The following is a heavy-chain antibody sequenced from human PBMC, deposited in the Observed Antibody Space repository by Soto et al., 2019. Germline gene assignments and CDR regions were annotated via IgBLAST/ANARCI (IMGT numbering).Heavy chain of an antibody. D-gene: IGHD3-22*01. J-gene: IGHJ4*02. Sequence: EVQLVESGGGLVQPGGSLRLSCAASGFTFSSYWMHWVRQAPGKGLVWVSRINSDGSTTSYADSVKGRFTISRDNAKNTLYLQMNSLRAEDTAVYYCARGGYYDSSVIYPLGFDYWGRGTLVTVSS. CDR2: INSDGSTT. V-gene: IGHV3-74*01. CDR1: GFTFSSYW. CDR3: ARGGYYDSSVIYPLGFDY.